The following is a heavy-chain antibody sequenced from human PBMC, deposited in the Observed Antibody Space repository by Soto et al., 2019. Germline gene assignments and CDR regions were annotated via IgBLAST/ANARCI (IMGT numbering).Heavy chain of an antibody. Sequence: GGSLRLSCAASEFTFSSYAMSWVRQAPGKGLEWVSSISGSGGSTYYADSVKGRFTISRDNSKNTLYLQMNSLRAGDTAVYYCAKLSDASGRLIDYWGQGTLVTVSS. J-gene: IGHJ4*02. CDR2: ISGSGGST. CDR1: EFTFSSYA. V-gene: IGHV3-23*01. CDR3: AKLSDASGRLIDY. D-gene: IGHD3-10*01.